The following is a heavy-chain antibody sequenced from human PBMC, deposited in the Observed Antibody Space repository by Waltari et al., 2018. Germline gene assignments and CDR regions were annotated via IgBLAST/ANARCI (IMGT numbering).Heavy chain of an antibody. V-gene: IGHV3-23*01. CDR2: IRNSGGNT. CDR1: GFSFSNYD. CDR3: TSWRVVAGTGWFDS. J-gene: IGHJ5*01. Sequence: EVQLLESGGGLVQPGGSLRLSCAAAGFSFSNYDMAWVRQAPGRGRDWVSGIRNSGGNTYYGDSVKGRFAISRDNSRNTLHLQMNGLRAEDTAIYYCTSWRVVAGTGWFDSWGQGTLVTVSS. D-gene: IGHD2-15*01.